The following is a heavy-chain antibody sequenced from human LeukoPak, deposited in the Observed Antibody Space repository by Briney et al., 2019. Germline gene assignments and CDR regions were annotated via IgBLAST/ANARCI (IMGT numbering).Heavy chain of an antibody. CDR2: IKQDGSEK. Sequence: GGSLRLSCAASGFTFSSYWMSWVRQAPGKGLEWVANIKQDGSEKYYVDSVKGQFTISRDNAKNTVYLQMNSLRAEDTAVYYCVRDWGYDSSGYWQKYFDTWGQGTLVTVSS. V-gene: IGHV3-7*01. CDR1: GFTFSSYW. D-gene: IGHD3-22*01. J-gene: IGHJ4*02. CDR3: VRDWGYDSSGYWQKYFDT.